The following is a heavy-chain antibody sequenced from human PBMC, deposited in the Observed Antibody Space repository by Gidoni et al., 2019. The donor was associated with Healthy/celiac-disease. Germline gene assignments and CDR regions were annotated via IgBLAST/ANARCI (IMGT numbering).Heavy chain of an antibody. J-gene: IGHJ4*02. CDR1: GFPVSSNY. V-gene: IGHV3-53*01. CDR3: ARCSDGYNYCIYDY. CDR2: IYSGGST. D-gene: IGHD5-12*01. Sequence: EVQLVESGGGLIQPGGSLRLSCAASGFPVSSNYMSWVRQAPGKGLAWVSVIYSGGSTYYADSVKGRFTISRDNSKNTLYLQMNSLRAEDTAVYYCARCSDGYNYCIYDYWGQGTLVNVSS.